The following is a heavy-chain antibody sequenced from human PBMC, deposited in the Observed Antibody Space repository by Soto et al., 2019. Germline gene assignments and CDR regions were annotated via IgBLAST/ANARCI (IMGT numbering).Heavy chain of an antibody. CDR2: ISGSGGST. D-gene: IGHD3-3*01. CDR3: AKDQEEWLLSPYVY. V-gene: IGHV3-23*01. J-gene: IGHJ4*02. Sequence: PGGSLRLSCAASGFIFSSYAMSWVRQAPGKGLEWVSAISGSGGSTYYADSVKGRFTISRDNSKNTLFLQMNSLRAEDTAVYYCAKDQEEWLLSPYVYWGQGTQVTVSS. CDR1: GFIFSSYA.